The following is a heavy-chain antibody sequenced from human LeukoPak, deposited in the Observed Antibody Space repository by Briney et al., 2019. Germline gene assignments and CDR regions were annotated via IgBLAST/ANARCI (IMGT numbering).Heavy chain of an antibody. CDR1: GFTFSTYA. CDR3: AKRASFYYPYMDV. V-gene: IGHV3-23*01. D-gene: IGHD6-6*01. Sequence: GGSLRLSCEASGFTFSTYAMSWVRQPPGKGLEWVSSIPGTGGSTFYADSAKGRFTISRDNSKNTLYLQMSSLRVEDTAIYYCAKRASFYYPYMDVWGNGTTVTISS. J-gene: IGHJ6*03. CDR2: IPGTGGST.